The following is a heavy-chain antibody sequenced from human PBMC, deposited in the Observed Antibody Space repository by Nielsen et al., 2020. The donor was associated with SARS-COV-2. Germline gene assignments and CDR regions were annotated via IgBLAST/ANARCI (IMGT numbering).Heavy chain of an antibody. J-gene: IGHJ4*02. Sequence: ALVKVSCKASGYTFTSYYMHWVRQAPGQGLEWMGIINPSGGSTSYAQKFQGRVTMTTDTSTNTAYMELRSLRSDDTAVYYCARDNSPGYWGQGTWVTVSS. CDR1: GYTFTSYY. CDR2: INPSGGST. CDR3: ARDNSPGY. D-gene: IGHD2-21*01. V-gene: IGHV1-46*01.